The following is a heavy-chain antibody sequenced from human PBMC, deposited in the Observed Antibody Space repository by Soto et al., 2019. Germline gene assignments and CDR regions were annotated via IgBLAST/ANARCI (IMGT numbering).Heavy chain of an antibody. D-gene: IGHD2-8*01. CDR2: ISGSGGST. Sequence: GGSLRLSCAASGFTFSSYAMSWVRQAPGKGLEWVSAISGSGGSTYYADSVKGRLTISRDNSKNTLYLQMNSLRAEDTAVYYCAKDRDIVLMVYARDAFDIWGQGTMVTVSS. CDR3: AKDRDIVLMVYARDAFDI. V-gene: IGHV3-23*01. J-gene: IGHJ3*02. CDR1: GFTFSSYA.